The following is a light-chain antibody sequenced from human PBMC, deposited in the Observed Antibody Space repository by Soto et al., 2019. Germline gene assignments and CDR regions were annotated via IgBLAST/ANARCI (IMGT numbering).Light chain of an antibody. CDR3: QVYGDSSPT. V-gene: IGKV3-20*01. Sequence: EIVLTQSPGTLSLSPGERATLSCRASQTISNSYSAWYQQKPGQAPRLLIYGASTRATGIPERFSGSGSGTAFPLTISRLEPGDFAVYYCQVYGDSSPTFGQGTKVEIK. J-gene: IGKJ1*01. CDR1: QTISNSY. CDR2: GAS.